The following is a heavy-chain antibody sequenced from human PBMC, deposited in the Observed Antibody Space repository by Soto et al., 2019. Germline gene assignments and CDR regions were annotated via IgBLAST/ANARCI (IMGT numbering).Heavy chain of an antibody. D-gene: IGHD6-13*01. CDR2: IYYSGST. J-gene: IGHJ4*02. CDR1: GGSISSYY. CDR3: ARGPGTQYYFDY. V-gene: IGHV4-59*01. Sequence: SETLPLTCTVSGGSISSYYWSWIRQPPGKGLEWIGYIYYSGSTNYNPSLKSRVTISVDTSKNQFSLKLSSVTAADTAVYYCARGPGTQYYFDYWGQGTLVTVSS.